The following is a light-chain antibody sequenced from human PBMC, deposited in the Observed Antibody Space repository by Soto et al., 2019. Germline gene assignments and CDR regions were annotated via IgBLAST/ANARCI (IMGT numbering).Light chain of an antibody. Sequence: DIQMTQSPSSLSASLGDEVTITCRASQSISRRVSRYQQKPGKAPRLLIYAASNLQTGVPSRFSGSRSGTDFTFNISSLQPEDFATYYCQQSHSRGKFGPGTKVDIK. CDR2: AAS. CDR3: QQSHSRGK. V-gene: IGKV1-39*01. CDR1: QSISRR. J-gene: IGKJ1*01.